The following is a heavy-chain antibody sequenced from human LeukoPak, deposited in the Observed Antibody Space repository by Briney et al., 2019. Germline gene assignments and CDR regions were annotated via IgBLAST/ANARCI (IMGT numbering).Heavy chain of an antibody. V-gene: IGHV1-2*02. D-gene: IGHD3-22*01. J-gene: IGHJ4*02. CDR2: ISPNSGGT. CDR1: GYTFTGYY. CDR3: YYRVSSGYLT. Sequence: GASVKVSCKASGYTFTGYYMHWVRQAPGQGLEWMGWISPNSGGTNYAQKFQGRVSMTRDTSISTAYMELSSLRSDDTAVYYCYYRVSSGYLTWGQGTLVAVSS.